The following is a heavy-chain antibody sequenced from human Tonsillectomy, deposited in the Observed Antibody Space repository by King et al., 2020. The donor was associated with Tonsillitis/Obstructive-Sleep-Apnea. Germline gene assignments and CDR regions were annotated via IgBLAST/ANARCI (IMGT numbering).Heavy chain of an antibody. CDR3: ANRSLAAAGTSYYFDY. Sequence: EVQLVESGGGLVQPGGSLRLSCAASGFTFSSYAMSWVRQAPGKGLEWVSAISASGGSTYYADSVKGRFTISRDNSRNTLYLQMNSLRAEDTAVYYCANRSLAAAGTSYYFDYWGQGTLVTVSS. CDR2: ISASGGST. V-gene: IGHV3-23*04. D-gene: IGHD6-13*01. CDR1: GFTFSSYA. J-gene: IGHJ4*02.